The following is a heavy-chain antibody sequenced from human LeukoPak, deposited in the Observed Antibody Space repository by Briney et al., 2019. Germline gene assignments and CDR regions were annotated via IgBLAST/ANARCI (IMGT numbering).Heavy chain of an antibody. CDR1: GGSISSGGYY. V-gene: IGHV4-30-2*01. J-gene: IGHJ4*02. CDR3: ARGPYCSSTSCYIGGEFDY. Sequence: PSQTLSLTCTVSGGSISSGGYYWSWIRQPPGKGLEWIGYIYHSGSTYYNPSLKSRVTISVDRSKNQFSLKLSSVTAADTAVYYCARGPYCSSTSCYIGGEFDYWGQGTLVTVSS. D-gene: IGHD2-2*02. CDR2: IYHSGST.